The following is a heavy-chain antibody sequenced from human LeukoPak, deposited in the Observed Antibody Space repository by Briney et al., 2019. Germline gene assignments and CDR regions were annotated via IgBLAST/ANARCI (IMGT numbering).Heavy chain of an antibody. Sequence: GGSLRLSCAASGFTFRNYWMSWLRQAPGKGLEWVANIRQDGNEKYFVDSVKGRFTISRDNAQNSLYLQLNSLRAEDTAVYYCARDLSGPSFYWGQGTLVTVSS. V-gene: IGHV3-7*01. CDR3: ARDLSGPSFY. CDR2: IRQDGNEK. D-gene: IGHD2-15*01. J-gene: IGHJ4*02. CDR1: GFTFRNYW.